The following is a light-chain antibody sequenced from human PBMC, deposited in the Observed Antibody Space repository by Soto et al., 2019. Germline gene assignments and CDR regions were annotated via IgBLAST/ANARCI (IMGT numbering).Light chain of an antibody. V-gene: IGKV3-20*01. Sequence: EIVLTQSPGTLSLSPGGRATLSCRASQSVTSNFLAWYQQKRGQAPRLLIHGASNRATGIPDRFSGSGSGTDFTLTITRLEPEDFAVYYCQQYGGSPRTFGQGTKVDIK. CDR1: QSVTSNF. CDR3: QQYGGSPRT. J-gene: IGKJ1*01. CDR2: GAS.